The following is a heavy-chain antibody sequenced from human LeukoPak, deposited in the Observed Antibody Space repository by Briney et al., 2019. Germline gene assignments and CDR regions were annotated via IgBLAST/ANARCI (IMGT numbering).Heavy chain of an antibody. J-gene: IGHJ3*02. CDR3: ARGGLAHAFDI. V-gene: IGHV3-74*01. Sequence: PGGSLRLSCAASGFTFIRCWMHWVRQAPGKGLVWVSRVDNDGSSTCYADSVKGRFTISRDNAKNTVYLQMNSLRAEDTAVYYCARGGLAHAFDIWGQGTVVTVSS. CDR1: GFTFIRCW. CDR2: VDNDGSST. D-gene: IGHD3/OR15-3a*01.